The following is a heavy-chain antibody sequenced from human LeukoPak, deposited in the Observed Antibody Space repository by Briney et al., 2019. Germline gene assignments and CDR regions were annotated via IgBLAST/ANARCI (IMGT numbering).Heavy chain of an antibody. CDR1: GGSISSGGYY. CDR3: ARTHGSGYYHFDY. V-gene: IGHV4-31*03. D-gene: IGHD3-22*01. CDR2: IYYSGST. J-gene: IGHJ4*02. Sequence: SETLSLTCTVSGGSISSGGYYWSWIRQHPGKGLEWIGYIYYSGSTYYNPPLKSRVTISVDTSKNQFSLKLSSVTAADTAVYYCARTHGSGYYHFDYWGQGTLVTVSS.